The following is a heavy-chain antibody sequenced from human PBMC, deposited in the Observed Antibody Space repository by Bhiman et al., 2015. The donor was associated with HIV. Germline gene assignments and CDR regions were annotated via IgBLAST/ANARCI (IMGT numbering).Heavy chain of an antibody. CDR2: ISYDGSNK. V-gene: IGHV3-30-3*01. CDR1: GFTFSSYA. J-gene: IGHJ3*02. CDR3: GRVARGAFDI. Sequence: QVQLAESGGGVVQPGRSLRLSCAASGFTFSSYAMYWVRQAPGKGLEGVAVISYDGSNKYYADSVKGRITISRDNSKNTLYLQMSRLRVEDTAVYYCGRVARGAFDIWGQGTKVTVSS. D-gene: IGHD1-26*01.